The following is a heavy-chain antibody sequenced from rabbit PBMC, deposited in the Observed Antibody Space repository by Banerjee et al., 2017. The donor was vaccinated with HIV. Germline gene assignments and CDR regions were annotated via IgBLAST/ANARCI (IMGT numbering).Heavy chain of an antibody. D-gene: IGHD2-1*01. V-gene: IGHV1S43*01. CDR3: ARIGYGDYGYDL. Sequence: QQQLEESGGGLVKPGGTLTLTCKASGIDFSSSYWICWVRQAPGKGLELIACIATSSGSTYYASWAKGRFTISRSTSLSLVDLRMTSLTAADTATYFCARIGYGDYGYDLWGQGTLVTVS. CDR1: GIDFSSSYW. J-gene: IGHJ4*01. CDR2: IATSSGST.